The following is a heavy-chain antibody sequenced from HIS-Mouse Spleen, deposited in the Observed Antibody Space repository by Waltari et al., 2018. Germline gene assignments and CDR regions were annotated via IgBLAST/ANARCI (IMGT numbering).Heavy chain of an antibody. D-gene: IGHD5-18*01. Sequence: EVQLVESGGGLVKPGGSLRLSCAASGFTFSSYSMNWVRQAPGKGLDWVSPNSSCGSYISNAESVKGRFTISRDNAKNSRYLQMNSLRAEDTAVYYCASNLGSDSYGRGDYWGQGTLVTVSS. J-gene: IGHJ4*02. CDR1: GFTFSSYS. V-gene: IGHV3-21*01. CDR2: NSSCGSYI. CDR3: ASNLGSDSYGRGDY.